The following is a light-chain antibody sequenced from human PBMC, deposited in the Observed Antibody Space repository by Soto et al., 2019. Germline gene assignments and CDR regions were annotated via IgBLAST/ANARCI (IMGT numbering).Light chain of an antibody. Sequence: EIVLTQSPRTLSLSPGERATLSCRASQSVSSYLAWYQQKPGQAPRLLIYDASNRATGIPARFSGSGSGTDFTLTISSLEPEDFAVYYCQQRSNWPTFGGGTKVDIK. J-gene: IGKJ4*01. V-gene: IGKV3-11*01. CDR1: QSVSSY. CDR2: DAS. CDR3: QQRSNWPT.